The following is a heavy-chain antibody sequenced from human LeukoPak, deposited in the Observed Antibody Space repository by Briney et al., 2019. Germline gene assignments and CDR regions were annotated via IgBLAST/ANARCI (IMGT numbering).Heavy chain of an antibody. CDR1: GFTFSNYD. CDR2: LNPKSGDT. D-gene: IGHD2-21*02. J-gene: IGHJ4*02. V-gene: IGHV1-8*02. Sequence: ASVKVSCKASGFTFSNYDINWVRQAPGQGLEWMGWLNPKSGDTGYAQKFQGRVAMTRNTSITTAYMEVSSLTSEDTAVYYCAGGTALSSPLEYWGQGTLVTVSS. CDR3: AGGTALSSPLEY.